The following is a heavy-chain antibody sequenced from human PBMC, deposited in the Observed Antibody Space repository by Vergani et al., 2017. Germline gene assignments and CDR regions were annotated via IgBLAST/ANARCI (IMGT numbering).Heavy chain of an antibody. CDR3: GKLTHGTLLMGGPIWGH. V-gene: IGHV3-NL1*01. CDR2: ISGGDDTS. Sequence: QVQLVESGGGVVQPGGSLRLSCAASGFTFSSYGMHWVRQAPGKGLEWVSTISGGDDTSAYAESVKGRFTISRDNSKNTLYLQMNSLRAEDTAVYYCGKLTHGTLLMGGPIWGHWGQGTLVTVSS. J-gene: IGHJ4*02. D-gene: IGHD1/OR15-1a*01. CDR1: GFTFSSYG.